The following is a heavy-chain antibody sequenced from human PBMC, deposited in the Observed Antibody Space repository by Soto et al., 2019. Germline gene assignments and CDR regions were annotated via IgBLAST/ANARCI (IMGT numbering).Heavy chain of an antibody. CDR1: GGTFSTYA. CDR3: ARGRKTNRPVPPYYVDY. Sequence: QVQLVQSGAEVKKPGSSVKVSCKASGGTFSTYAISWVRQAPGQGLEWMAEIIPIFGTATYAQRFRGRVTITADTSTTTAYMEMGGLRSEDTAVYYCARGRKTNRPVPPYYVDYWGQGALVTVSS. CDR2: IIPIFGTA. V-gene: IGHV1-69*06. D-gene: IGHD1-7*01. J-gene: IGHJ4*02.